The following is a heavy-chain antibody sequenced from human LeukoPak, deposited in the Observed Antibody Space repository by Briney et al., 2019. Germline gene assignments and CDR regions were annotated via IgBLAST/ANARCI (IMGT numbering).Heavy chain of an antibody. J-gene: IGHJ4*02. V-gene: IGHV3-20*04. CDR2: INWSGGST. Sequence: GGSLRLSCSASGFGFGDHGMSWVRQVPGKGLEWVSGINWSGGSTGYADPVRGRFTISRDNAKNSLYLLMDSLTAEDTALYYRARAPITSPFYFDHWGQGTLVTVSS. D-gene: IGHD2-2*01. CDR3: ARAPITSPFYFDH. CDR1: GFGFGDHG.